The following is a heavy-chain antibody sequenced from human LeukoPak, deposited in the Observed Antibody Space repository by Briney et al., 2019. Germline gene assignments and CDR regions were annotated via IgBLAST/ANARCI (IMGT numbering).Heavy chain of an antibody. CDR3: ARDCSSTSCYDGDY. Sequence: GGSLRLSCAASGFTFSSYEMNWVRQAPGKGLEWVSYISNSGSSIYYADSVKGRFTISRGNAKNSLYLQMNSLRAEDTAVYYCARDCSSTSCYDGDYWGQGTLVTVSS. V-gene: IGHV3-48*03. D-gene: IGHD2-2*01. CDR2: ISNSGSSI. J-gene: IGHJ4*02. CDR1: GFTFSSYE.